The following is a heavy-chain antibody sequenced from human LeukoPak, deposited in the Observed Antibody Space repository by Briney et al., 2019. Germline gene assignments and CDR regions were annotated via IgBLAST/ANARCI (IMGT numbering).Heavy chain of an antibody. CDR2: IHHSGRT. J-gene: IGHJ4*02. CDR1: GYSISLGYY. D-gene: IGHD4-17*01. V-gene: IGHV4-38-2*01. CDR3: AATTTVTTPGY. Sequence: AETLSLTCAVSGYSISLGYYWGWIRHPPGKGLEWIGSIHHSGRTYYNPSLKSRVTISVDTSKNQFSLRLYSVTAADTAVYYCAATTTVTTPGYWGQGTLVTASS.